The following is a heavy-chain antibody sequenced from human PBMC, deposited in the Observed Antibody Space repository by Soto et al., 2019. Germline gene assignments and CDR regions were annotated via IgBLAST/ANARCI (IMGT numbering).Heavy chain of an antibody. CDR2: IYYSGST. J-gene: IGHJ5*02. CDR1: GGSISSSSYY. Sequence: SETLSLTCTVSGGSISSSSYYWGWIRQPPGKGLEWIGSIYYSGSTYYNPSLTSRVTISVDTSKNQFSLKLSSVTAADTAVYYCARQDDYGGLRGWFDPWGQGTLVTVSS. D-gene: IGHD4-17*01. V-gene: IGHV4-39*01. CDR3: ARQDDYGGLRGWFDP.